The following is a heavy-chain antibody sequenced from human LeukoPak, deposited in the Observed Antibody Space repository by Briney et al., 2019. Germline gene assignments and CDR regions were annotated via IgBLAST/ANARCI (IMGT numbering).Heavy chain of an antibody. CDR3: ARNYYDSSAYYYFDY. CDR2: IYSGGGT. CDR1: GFTVSNSY. D-gene: IGHD3-22*01. V-gene: IGHV3-66*01. Sequence: GGSLRLSCAASGFTVSNSYMNWVRQAPGKGLEWVSLIYSGGGTYYADSVKGRFTISRDNSKNTLYLQMNSLRAEDTAAYYCARNYYDSSAYYYFDYWGQGTLVTVSS. J-gene: IGHJ4*02.